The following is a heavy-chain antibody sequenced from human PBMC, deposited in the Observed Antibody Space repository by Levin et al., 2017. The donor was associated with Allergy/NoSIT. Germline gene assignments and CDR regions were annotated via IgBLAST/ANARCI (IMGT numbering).Heavy chain of an antibody. D-gene: IGHD6-13*01. CDR3: AREPSVLAAAGTLDY. CDR1: GYTFTSYA. Sequence: ASVKVSCKASGYTFTSYAMHWVRQAPGQRLEWMGWINAGNGNTKYSQKFQGRVTITRDTSASTAYMELSSLRSEDTAVYYCAREPSVLAAAGTLDYWGQGTLVTVSS. V-gene: IGHV1-3*01. J-gene: IGHJ4*02. CDR2: INAGNGNT.